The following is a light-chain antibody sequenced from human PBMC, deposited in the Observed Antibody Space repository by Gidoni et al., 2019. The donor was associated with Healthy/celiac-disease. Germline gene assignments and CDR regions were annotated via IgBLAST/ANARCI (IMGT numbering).Light chain of an antibody. J-gene: IGKJ1*01. CDR3: QQYGSSPQT. V-gene: IGKV3-20*01. CDR2: GAA. CDR1: QSVSSSY. Sequence: EIVLTPSPGPLPLSPGERATLSCRASQSVSSSYLAWYQQKPGQAPRLLIYGAASRATGIPDRFSGSGSGTDFTLTISRLEPEDCAVYYCQQYGSSPQTFGQGTKVEIK.